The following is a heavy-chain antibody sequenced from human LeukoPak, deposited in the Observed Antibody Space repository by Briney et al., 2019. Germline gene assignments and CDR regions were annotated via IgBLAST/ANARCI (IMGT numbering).Heavy chain of an antibody. V-gene: IGHV1-46*01. Sequence: ASVKVSCKASGYIFTSYFMHWVRQAPGQGLEWMGLINPSGGSTRYAQKFQGRVTMTRDMSTSTVYMELSSLRSEDTAVYYCARGIGYDREYYFDYWGQGTLVTVSS. CDR1: GYIFTSYF. CDR2: INPSGGST. J-gene: IGHJ4*02. D-gene: IGHD5-12*01. CDR3: ARGIGYDREYYFDY.